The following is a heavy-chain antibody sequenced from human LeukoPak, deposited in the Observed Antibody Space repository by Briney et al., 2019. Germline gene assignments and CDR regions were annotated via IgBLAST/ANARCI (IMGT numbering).Heavy chain of an antibody. CDR1: GGSFSGYY. Sequence: SETLSLTCAVYGGSFSGYYRSWIRQPPGKGLEWIGEINHSGSTNYNPSLKSRVTISVDTSKNQFSLKLSSVTAADTAVYYCARGTTGVTTGYYYYYYMDVWGKGTTVTVSS. CDR2: INHSGST. CDR3: ARGTTGVTTGYYYYYYMDV. D-gene: IGHD4-17*01. J-gene: IGHJ6*03. V-gene: IGHV4-34*01.